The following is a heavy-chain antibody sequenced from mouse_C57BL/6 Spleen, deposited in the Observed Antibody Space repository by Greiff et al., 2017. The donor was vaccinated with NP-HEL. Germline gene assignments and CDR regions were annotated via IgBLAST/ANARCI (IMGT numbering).Heavy chain of an antibody. J-gene: IGHJ1*03. CDR2: INYDGSST. D-gene: IGHD2-1*01. CDR3: ARERDYGNFYWYFDV. Sequence: EVKLVESEGGLVQPGSSMKLSCTASGFTFSDYYMAWVRQVPEKGLEWVANINYDGSSTYYLDSLKSRFIISRDNAKNILYLQMSSLKSEDTATYYCARERDYGNFYWYFDVWGTGTTVTVSS. CDR1: GFTFSDYY. V-gene: IGHV5-16*01.